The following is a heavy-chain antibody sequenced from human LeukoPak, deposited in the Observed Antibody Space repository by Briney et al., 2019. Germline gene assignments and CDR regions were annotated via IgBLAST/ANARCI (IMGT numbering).Heavy chain of an antibody. CDR2: ISTSGST. J-gene: IGHJ6*02. CDR1: GGSISSYY. D-gene: IGHD2/OR15-2a*01. Sequence: SETLSLTCTASGGSISSYYWSWIRQPAGKGLEWIGRISTSGSTNYNPSLKSRVTMSLDTSKNQFSLKLSSVTAADTAVYYCARDRGSSGMDVWGQGTAVTVSS. V-gene: IGHV4-4*07. CDR3: ARDRGSSGMDV.